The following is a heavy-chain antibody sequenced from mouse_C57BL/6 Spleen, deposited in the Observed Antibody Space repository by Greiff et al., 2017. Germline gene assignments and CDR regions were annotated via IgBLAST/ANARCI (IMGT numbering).Heavy chain of an antibody. J-gene: IGHJ2*01. Sequence: EVKLVESGGGLVKPGGSLKLSCAASGFTFSSYTMSWVRQTPEKRLEWVAPISGGGGNTYYPDSVKGRFTISRDNAKNTLYLQMSSLRSEDTALYYCARHGYVDYFDYWGQGTTLTVSS. CDR1: GFTFSSYT. V-gene: IGHV5-9*01. CDR3: ARHGYVDYFDY. CDR2: ISGGGGNT.